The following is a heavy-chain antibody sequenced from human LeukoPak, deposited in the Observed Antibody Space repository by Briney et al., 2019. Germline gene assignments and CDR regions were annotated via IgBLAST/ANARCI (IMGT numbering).Heavy chain of an antibody. CDR3: ARVGDSGYDYWYFDY. CDR2: IIPIFGTA. CDR1: GGTFSSYA. J-gene: IGHJ4*02. Sequence: GASVKVSCKASGGTFSSYAISWVRQAPGQGLEWMGGIIPIFGTANYAQKFQGRVTITTDESTSTAYMELSSLRSEDTAVYYCARVGDSGYDYWYFDYWGQGTLVTVSS. D-gene: IGHD5-12*01. V-gene: IGHV1-69*05.